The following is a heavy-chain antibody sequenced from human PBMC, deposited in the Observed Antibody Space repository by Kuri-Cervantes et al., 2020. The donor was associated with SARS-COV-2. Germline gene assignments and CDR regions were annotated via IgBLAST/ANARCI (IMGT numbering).Heavy chain of an antibody. CDR3: AKGAHIVVVPAAIDY. J-gene: IGHJ4*02. CDR2: ISYDGSNK. V-gene: IGHV3-30*18. D-gene: IGHD2-2*01. Sequence: GGSLRLSCAASGFTFSSYGIHWVRQAPGKGLEWVAVISYDGSNKYYADSVKGRFTISRDNSKNTLYLQMNSLRAEDTAVYYCAKGAHIVVVPAAIDYWGQGTLVTVSS. CDR1: GFTFSSYG.